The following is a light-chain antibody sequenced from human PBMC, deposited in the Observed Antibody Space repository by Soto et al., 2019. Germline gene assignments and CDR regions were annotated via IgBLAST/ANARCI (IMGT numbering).Light chain of an antibody. V-gene: IGKV1-5*01. Sequence: DIQMTQSPSTLSASVGDRVAITCRASESVNSWLAWYQQKPGKAPRLLIYDATTLQGGVPARFSGSGSGTEFTLTISSLQPDDFATYYRQQYNSFRGYTFGQGTKLEI. CDR2: DAT. CDR1: ESVNSW. CDR3: QQYNSFRGYT. J-gene: IGKJ2*01.